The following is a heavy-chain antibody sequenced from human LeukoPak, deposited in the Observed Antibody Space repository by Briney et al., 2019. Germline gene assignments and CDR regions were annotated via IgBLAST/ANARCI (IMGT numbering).Heavy chain of an antibody. V-gene: IGHV3-30*18. CDR2: ISYDGSNK. D-gene: IGHD2-8*01. Sequence: PGGSLRLSCAASGFTFSSYGMHWVRQAPGKGLEWVAVISYDGSNKYYADSVKGRFTISRDNSKNTLYLQMNSLRAEDTAVYYCAKDQSGYCTNGVCYNHDAFDIWGQGTMVTVSS. J-gene: IGHJ3*02. CDR3: AKDQSGYCTNGVCYNHDAFDI. CDR1: GFTFSSYG.